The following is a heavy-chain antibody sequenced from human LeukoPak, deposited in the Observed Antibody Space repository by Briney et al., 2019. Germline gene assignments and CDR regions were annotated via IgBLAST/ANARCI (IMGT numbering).Heavy chain of an antibody. CDR2: INHSGST. CDR3: ARGYWYFDL. CDR1: GGSFSGYY. J-gene: IGHJ2*01. V-gene: IGHV4-34*01. Sequence: SETLSLTCAVYGGSFSGYYWSWIRQPPGKGLEWIGEINHSGSTNYNPSLKSRVTISVDTSKNQFSLKLSPVTAADTAVYYCARGYWYFDLWGRGTLVTVSS.